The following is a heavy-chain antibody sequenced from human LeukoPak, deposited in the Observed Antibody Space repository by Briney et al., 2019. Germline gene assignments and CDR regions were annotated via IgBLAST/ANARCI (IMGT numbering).Heavy chain of an antibody. CDR2: INPNSGGT. CDR1: GYTFTGYY. CDR3: ARSTSLRYFDRLLYFAPPDVPFDY. Sequence: ASVKVSCKASGYTFTGYYMHWVRQAPGQGLEWMGWINPNSGGTNYAQKFQGRVTMTRDTSISTAYMELSRLRSDDTAVYYCARSTSLRYFDRLLYFAPPDVPFDYWGQGTLVTVSS. V-gene: IGHV1-2*02. J-gene: IGHJ4*02. D-gene: IGHD3-9*01.